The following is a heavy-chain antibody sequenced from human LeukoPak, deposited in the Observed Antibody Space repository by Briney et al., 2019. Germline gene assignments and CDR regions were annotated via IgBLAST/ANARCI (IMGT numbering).Heavy chain of an antibody. CDR1: GCSLSSYY. J-gene: IGHJ4*02. Sequence: SETVSLTCPGCGCSLSSYYWSWLRPPPGRGLEWIAYSSDIGSNNYNPSLKGRGTISLDTCKNQFSLKLRSVTPADTAVYHCAGHHPRNTVDFWGRGPLLTVSS. CDR2: SSDIGSN. CDR3: AGHHPRNTVDF. D-gene: IGHD2-8*02. V-gene: IGHV4-59*08.